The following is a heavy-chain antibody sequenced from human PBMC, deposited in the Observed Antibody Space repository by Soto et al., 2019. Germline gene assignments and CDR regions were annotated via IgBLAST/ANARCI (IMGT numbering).Heavy chain of an antibody. J-gene: IGHJ3*02. V-gene: IGHV3-23*01. CDR1: GFTFSSYA. D-gene: IGHD3-22*01. CDR3: AVNGVVVVITRLGAFDI. CDR2: ISGSGGST. Sequence: EVQLLESGGGLVQPGGSLRLSCAASGFTFSSYAMSWVRQAPGKGLEWVSAISGSGGSTYYADSVKGRFTISRDNSKNTLYLQMNSLRAEDTAVYYCAVNGVVVVITRLGAFDIWGQGTMVTVSS.